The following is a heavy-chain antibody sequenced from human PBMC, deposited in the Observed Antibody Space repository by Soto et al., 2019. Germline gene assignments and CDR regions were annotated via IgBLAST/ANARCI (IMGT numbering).Heavy chain of an antibody. CDR2: INPNSGGT. CDR3: ASWSAYYDFRIGYPYYYYWGMNV. V-gene: IGHV1-2*04. D-gene: IGHD3-3*01. J-gene: IGHJ6*04. Sequence: ASVKVSCKASGYTFTGYYMHWVRQAPGQGLEWMGWINPNSGGTNYAQKFQGWVTMTRDTSISTAYMELSRLRSDDTAVYYCASWSAYYDFRIGYPYYYYWGMNVGGKGTRVTLSS. CDR1: GYTFTGYY.